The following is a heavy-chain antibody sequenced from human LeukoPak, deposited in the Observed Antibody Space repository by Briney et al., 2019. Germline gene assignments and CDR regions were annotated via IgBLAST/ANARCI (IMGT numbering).Heavy chain of an antibody. D-gene: IGHD2-2*01. CDR1: GGSMSSGGYS. V-gene: IGHV4-30-2*01. Sequence: SETLSLTCAVSGGSMSSGGYSWSWIRQPPGKGLEWIGYIYHSGTTYYNPSLKSRVTISVDTSKNQFSLKLSSVTAADTAVYYCARDLRSQCSSTSCYSAFDIWGQGTMVTVSS. CDR3: ARDLRSQCSSTSCYSAFDI. J-gene: IGHJ3*02. CDR2: IYHSGTT.